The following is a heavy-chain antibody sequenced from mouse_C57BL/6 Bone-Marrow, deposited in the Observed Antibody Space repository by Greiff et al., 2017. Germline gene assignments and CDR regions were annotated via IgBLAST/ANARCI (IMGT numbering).Heavy chain of an antibody. J-gene: IGHJ4*01. CDR2: IDPNSGGT. CDR1: GYTFTSYW. Sequence: VKLMESGAELVKPGASVKLSCKASGYTFTSYWMHWVKQRPGRGLEWIGRIDPNSGGTKYNEKFKSKATLTVDKPSSTAYMQLSSLTSEDSAVYYCARGVLLRFYAMDYWGQGTSLTVSS. V-gene: IGHV1-72*01. D-gene: IGHD1-1*01. CDR3: ARGVLLRFYAMDY.